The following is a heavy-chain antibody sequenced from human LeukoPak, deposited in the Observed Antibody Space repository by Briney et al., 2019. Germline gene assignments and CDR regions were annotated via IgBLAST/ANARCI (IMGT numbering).Heavy chain of an antibody. CDR1: GFTVSNNF. D-gene: IGHD4-17*01. CDR3: ARGLNTVTQIMTY. J-gene: IGHJ4*02. Sequence: GGSLRLSCAASGFTVSNNFMSWVRQAPAKGLEWVSILYSDGTTLYSDSVKGRFSISRDNSKNTLYLHMSNLRTEYTAIYYCARGLNTVTQIMTYWGQGTLVTVSS. V-gene: IGHV3-66*02. CDR2: LYSDGTT.